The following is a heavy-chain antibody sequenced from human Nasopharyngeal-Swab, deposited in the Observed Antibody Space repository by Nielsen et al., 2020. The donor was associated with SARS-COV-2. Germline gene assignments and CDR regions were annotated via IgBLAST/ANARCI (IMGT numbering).Heavy chain of an antibody. J-gene: IGHJ5*02. CDR2: IIPIFGTA. CDR3: ARDRIVGATSAFDP. V-gene: IGHV1-69*06. Sequence: WVRQAPGQGLEWMGGIIPIFGTANYAQRFQGRVTITADKSTGTAYMELSSLRSEDTAVYYCARDRIVGATSAFDPWGQEPWSPSPQ. D-gene: IGHD1-26*01.